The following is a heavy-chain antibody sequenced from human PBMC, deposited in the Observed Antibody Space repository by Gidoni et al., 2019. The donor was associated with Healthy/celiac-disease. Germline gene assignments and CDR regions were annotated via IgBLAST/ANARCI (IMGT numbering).Heavy chain of an antibody. Sequence: EVQLVESGGGLVKPGGSLRLSCAASGFPFSSYSMNWVRQAPGKGLEWVSSISSSSSYIYYADSVKGRFTISRDNAKNSLYLQMNSLRAEDTAVYYCASPEGIVGATTGAFDIWGQGTMVTVSS. CDR3: ASPEGIVGATTGAFDI. V-gene: IGHV3-21*01. D-gene: IGHD1-26*01. J-gene: IGHJ3*02. CDR1: GFPFSSYS. CDR2: ISSSSSYI.